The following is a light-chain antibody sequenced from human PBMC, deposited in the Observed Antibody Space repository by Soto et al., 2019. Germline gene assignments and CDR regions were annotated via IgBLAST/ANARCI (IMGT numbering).Light chain of an antibody. CDR3: QSYDSSLYV. J-gene: IGLJ1*01. Sequence: QSVLTQPPSVSGAPGQRVTISCTGSSSNIGAGYDVHWYQQLPGTAPKLLIYGNSNRPSGVPDRFSGSKSGTSASLAITGLQADDEADYYCQSYDSSLYVFGTG. CDR2: GNS. V-gene: IGLV1-40*01. CDR1: SSNIGAGYD.